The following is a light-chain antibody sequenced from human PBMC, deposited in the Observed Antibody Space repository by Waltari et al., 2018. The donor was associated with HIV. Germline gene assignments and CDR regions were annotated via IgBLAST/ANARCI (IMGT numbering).Light chain of an antibody. J-gene: IGLJ2*01. CDR1: SSDVGGYNY. CDR2: EVS. CDR3: SSYTSSSTLDGV. V-gene: IGLV2-14*01. Sequence: QSALTQPASVSGSPGQSITISCTGTSSDVGGYNYVSWYQQHPGKAPKLMIYEVSNRPAGVSNRSSGSKSGNTASLTISGRQAEDEAYYYCSSYTSSSTLDGVFGGGTKLTVL.